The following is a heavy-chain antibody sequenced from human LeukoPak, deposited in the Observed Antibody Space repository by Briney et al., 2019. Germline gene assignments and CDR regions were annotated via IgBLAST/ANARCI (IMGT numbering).Heavy chain of an antibody. V-gene: IGHV4-4*07. CDR1: GGSMNQYY. CDR2: ISSSGST. Sequence: SETLSLTCTVSGGSMNQYYWSWIRQPAGKGLEWIGRISSSGSTNYNPSLKSRVTISVDTSKNQFSLKLSSVTAADTAVYFCARDGYLAVDYWGQGTLVTVSS. D-gene: IGHD2-2*03. CDR3: ARDGYLAVDY. J-gene: IGHJ4*02.